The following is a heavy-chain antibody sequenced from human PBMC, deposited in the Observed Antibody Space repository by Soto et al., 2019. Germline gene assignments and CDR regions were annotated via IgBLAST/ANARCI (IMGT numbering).Heavy chain of an antibody. V-gene: IGHV1-8*01. J-gene: IGHJ4*02. D-gene: IGHD3-10*01. Sequence: QVQLVQSGAELKKPGASVKVSCKASGYTFSNYDMNWVRQATGQGPEWIGLVNPNNGATGYAQKVQGRVTLTTDSSTTTAYMDLTSRRSEDTAIYYCAKVSRKGSAIDFDYWGQGTLITVSS. CDR2: VNPNNGAT. CDR3: AKVSRKGSAIDFDY. CDR1: GYTFSNYD.